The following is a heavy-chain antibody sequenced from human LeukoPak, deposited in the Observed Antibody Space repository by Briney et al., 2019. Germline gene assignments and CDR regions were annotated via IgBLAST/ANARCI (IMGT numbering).Heavy chain of an antibody. D-gene: IGHD5-12*01. Sequence: GGSLRLSCAASGFTFKTFSMNWVRQAPGKGPEWVSSISDTSDKIYYTDSLKGRFSISRDNVKNSLYLEMNSLRAEDTAVYYCARVRSGYDISWFDYWGQGTLVTVSS. V-gene: IGHV3-21*01. CDR3: ARVRSGYDISWFDY. CDR1: GFTFKTFS. CDR2: ISDTSDKI. J-gene: IGHJ4*02.